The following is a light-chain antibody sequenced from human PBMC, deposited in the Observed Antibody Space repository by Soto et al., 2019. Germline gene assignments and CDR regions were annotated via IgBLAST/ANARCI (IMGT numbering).Light chain of an antibody. CDR3: FSVTIDWAHA. V-gene: IGLV2-14*01. Sequence: QPVLTQPASVSGSPGQSITISCTGTSSDVGAYNYVYWFQQHPGKAPTLIISEVSNRPSVVSNRFSGSESGNAASLTISGLQAEDEADYFCFSVTIDWAHAFGTGTKVTVL. CDR2: EVS. CDR1: SSDVGAYNY. J-gene: IGLJ1*01.